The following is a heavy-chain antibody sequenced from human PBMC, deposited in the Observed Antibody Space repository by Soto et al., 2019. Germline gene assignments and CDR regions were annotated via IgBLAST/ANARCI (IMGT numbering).Heavy chain of an antibody. CDR2: IYSGGST. J-gene: IGHJ6*02. CDR3: ARDLGGMDV. V-gene: IGHV3-23*03. Sequence: PGGSLRLSCAASGFTFSSYAMSWVRQAPGKGLEWVSVIYSGGSTYYADSVKARLTISRDNSKNTVYLQMNSLRAEDTAIYYCARDLGGMDVWGQGTTVTVSS. D-gene: IGHD3-16*01. CDR1: GFTFSSYA.